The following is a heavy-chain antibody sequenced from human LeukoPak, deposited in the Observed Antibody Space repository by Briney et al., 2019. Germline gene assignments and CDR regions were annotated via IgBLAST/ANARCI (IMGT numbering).Heavy chain of an antibody. Sequence: GESLQISCKGSGYSFTSYWNGWVRRLPGKGLEWMGIIYPGDSDTRYSPSFQGQVTISADKSISTAYLQWSSLKASDTAMYYCARRSDYVDYWGQGTLVTVSS. CDR1: GYSFTSYW. J-gene: IGHJ4*02. CDR3: ARRSDYVDY. V-gene: IGHV5-51*01. CDR2: IYPGDSDT.